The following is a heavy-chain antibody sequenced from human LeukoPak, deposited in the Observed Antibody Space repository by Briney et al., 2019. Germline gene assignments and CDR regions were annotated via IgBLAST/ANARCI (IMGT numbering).Heavy chain of an antibody. V-gene: IGHV3-30*18. J-gene: IGHJ4*02. CDR2: ISYDGSNK. Sequence: GGSLRLSSAATGFTFSSYGMHWVRQAPGKGLEWVAVISYDGSNKYYADSVKGRFTISRDNSKNTLYLQMNSLRAEDTAVYYCAKDVDYYDSSGYGAYFDYWGQGTLVTVSS. CDR1: GFTFSSYG. CDR3: AKDVDYYDSSGYGAYFDY. D-gene: IGHD3-22*01.